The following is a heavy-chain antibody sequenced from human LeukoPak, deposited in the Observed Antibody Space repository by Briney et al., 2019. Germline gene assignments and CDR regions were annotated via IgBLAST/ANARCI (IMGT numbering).Heavy chain of an antibody. J-gene: IGHJ4*02. D-gene: IGHD1-26*01. CDR3: ASTVIVGATRYFDY. CDR1: GGSFSGYY. V-gene: IGHV4-34*01. Sequence: PSETLSLTCAVYGGSFSGYYWSWIRQPPGKGLEWIGEINHSGSTNYNPSLKGRVTISVDTSKNQFSLKLSSVTAADTAVYYCASTVIVGATRYFDYWGQGTLVTVSS. CDR2: INHSGST.